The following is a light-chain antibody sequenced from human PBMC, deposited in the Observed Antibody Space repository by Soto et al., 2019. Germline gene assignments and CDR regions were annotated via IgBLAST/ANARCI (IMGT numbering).Light chain of an antibody. CDR1: QSLSGDY. Sequence: EIVLTQSPATLSLSPGERATLSCRASQSLSGDYLAWYQRKPGQPPRLLIYGASNRAAGSPDRFSGSGSGTDFTLTISRLEPEDFAVYYCQQFGRGSLYTFGQGTKLEIK. CDR3: QQFGRGSLYT. CDR2: GAS. V-gene: IGKV3-20*01. J-gene: IGKJ2*01.